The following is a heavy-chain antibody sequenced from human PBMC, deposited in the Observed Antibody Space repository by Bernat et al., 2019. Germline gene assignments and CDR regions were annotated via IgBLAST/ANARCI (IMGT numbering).Heavy chain of an antibody. Sequence: QVQLQESGPGLVKPSGTLSLTCAVSGGSISSYYWSWIRQPPGKGLEWIGYIYYSGTTNYNPSLKSRVTISVDTSKNQFSLKLSSVTAADTAVYYCARDSSVGRLAGSYYYGMDVWGQGTTVTVSS. D-gene: IGHD3-22*01. CDR2: IYYSGTT. V-gene: IGHV4-59*01. J-gene: IGHJ6*02. CDR1: GGSISSYY. CDR3: ARDSSVGRLAGSYYYGMDV.